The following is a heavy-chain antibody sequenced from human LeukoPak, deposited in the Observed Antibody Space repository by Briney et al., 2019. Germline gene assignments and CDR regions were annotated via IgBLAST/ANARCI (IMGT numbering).Heavy chain of an antibody. D-gene: IGHD2-2*01. Sequence: KAAEPLSLTCAVYDRSFSGYYCSWIRQPPGKGLEWIGEINHNGSTNYNPSLKSRVTISVDTSNNQFSLKRSSLTASDTAVYYCARSYRGFVRYCSSTSCEGAFDIWGQGTMVTVSS. CDR3: ARSYRGFVRYCSSTSCEGAFDI. CDR2: INHNGST. J-gene: IGHJ3*02. V-gene: IGHV4-34*01. CDR1: DRSFSGYY.